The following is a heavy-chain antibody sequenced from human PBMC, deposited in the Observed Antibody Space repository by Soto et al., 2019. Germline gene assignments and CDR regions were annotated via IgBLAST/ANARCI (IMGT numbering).Heavy chain of an antibody. CDR1: GFIFSDYG. CDR2: MSFDGRHQ. D-gene: IGHD3-16*02. V-gene: IGHV3-30*02. J-gene: IGHJ4*02. Sequence: GGSLRLSCAASGFIFSDYGMHWVRQAPGKGLEWVSSMSFDGRHQYYADSVKGRFTVSRDNSKNTLYLQMNSLRAEDTAVYYCARANGLRLGDLSSHLDYWGQGPWSPSPQ. CDR3: ARANGLRLGDLSSHLDY.